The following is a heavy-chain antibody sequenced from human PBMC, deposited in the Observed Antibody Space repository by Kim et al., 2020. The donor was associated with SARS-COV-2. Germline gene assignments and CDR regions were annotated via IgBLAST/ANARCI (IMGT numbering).Heavy chain of an antibody. Sequence: SVKVSCKASGGTFSSYAISWVRQAPGQGLEWMGGIIPIFGTANYAQKFQGRVTITADESTSTAYMELSSLRSEDTAVYYCARDSPDWLSMYGMDVWGQGTTVTVSS. V-gene: IGHV1-69*13. D-gene: IGHD3-9*01. CDR3: ARDSPDWLSMYGMDV. CDR1: GGTFSSYA. CDR2: IIPIFGTA. J-gene: IGHJ6*02.